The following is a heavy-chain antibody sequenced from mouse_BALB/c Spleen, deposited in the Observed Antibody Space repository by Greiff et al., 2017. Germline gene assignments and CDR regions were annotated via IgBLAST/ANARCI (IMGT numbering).Heavy chain of an antibody. J-gene: IGHJ4*01. Sequence: VQLQQSGAELAKPGASVKLSCTASGYTFTDYYINWVKQRTGQGLEWIGEIYPGSGNTYYNEMFKGKATLTADKSSSTAYMQLSSLTSEDSAVYFCARWDYYGSSYNYAMDYWGQGTSVTVSS. CDR3: ARWDYYGSSYNYAMDY. CDR2: IYPGSGNT. CDR1: GYTFTDYY. D-gene: IGHD1-1*01. V-gene: IGHV1-77*01.